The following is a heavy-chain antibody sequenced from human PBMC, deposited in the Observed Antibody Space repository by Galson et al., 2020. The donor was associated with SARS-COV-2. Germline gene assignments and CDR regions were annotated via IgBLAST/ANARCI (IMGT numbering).Heavy chain of an antibody. D-gene: IGHD3-3*01. V-gene: IGHV1-69*01. Sequence: KISCKASGGTFSGHAVSWVRQAPGHGLEWMGVIAPTSGAANYALKFQGSVTITADESTSTTYMELSSLRSEDTAVYYCARSRSESPDFFDFWGQGTLVTVSS. CDR3: ARSRSESPDFFDF. CDR1: GGTFSGHA. CDR2: IAPTSGAA. J-gene: IGHJ4*02.